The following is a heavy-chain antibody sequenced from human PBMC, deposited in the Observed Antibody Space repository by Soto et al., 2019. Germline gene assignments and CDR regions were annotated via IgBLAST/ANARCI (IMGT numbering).Heavy chain of an antibody. CDR3: ARVGASFSGWDAFDI. V-gene: IGHV1-46*03. CDR1: GYTFTSYY. CDR2: INPSGGST. J-gene: IGHJ3*02. Sequence: QVQLVQSGAEVKKPGASVKVSCKASGYTFTSYYMHWVRQAPGQGLEWMGIINPSGGSTSYAQKFQGRVTMTRDTSTSTVYMELSSLRSEDTAVYYCARVGASFSGWDAFDIWGQGTMVTVSS. D-gene: IGHD6-19*01.